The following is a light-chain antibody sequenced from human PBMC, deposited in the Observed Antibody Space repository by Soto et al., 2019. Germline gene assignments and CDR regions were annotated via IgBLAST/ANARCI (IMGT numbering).Light chain of an antibody. Sequence: QSVLTQSPSVSGAPGQRVTISCTGTSSNIGAAYDVNWYRHLPGTAPKLLIYGNTNRPSGFPDRFSGSKSSTSASLAITGLQADDEAVYYCQSYDSGLTGSVFGGGTKLTVL. CDR2: GNT. CDR3: QSYDSGLTGSV. CDR1: SSNIGAAYD. V-gene: IGLV1-40*01. J-gene: IGLJ2*01.